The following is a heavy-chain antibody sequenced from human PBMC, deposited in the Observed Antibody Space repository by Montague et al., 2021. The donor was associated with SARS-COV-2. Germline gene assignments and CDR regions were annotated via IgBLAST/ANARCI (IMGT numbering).Heavy chain of an antibody. CDR1: GFTLDSFI. D-gene: IGHD1-14*01. CDR3: ARDNPDY. Sequence: SLRLSCAASGFTLDSFIMHWVRQAPGKGLEWLAVISSDGNTKYYADSVKGRFTASRDNPKNTVHLELSRLRIEDTALYYCARDNPDYWGQGTLVAVSS. V-gene: IGHV3-30*03. CDR2: ISSDGNTK. J-gene: IGHJ4*02.